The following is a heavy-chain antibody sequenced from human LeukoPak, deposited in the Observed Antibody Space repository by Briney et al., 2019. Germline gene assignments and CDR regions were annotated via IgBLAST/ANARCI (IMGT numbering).Heavy chain of an antibody. CDR2: ISGSGVMT. CDR1: GLTFSTFG. CDR3: AKDRSIGTYYTFDH. Sequence: GGSLRLSCAASGLTFSTFGMTWVRQAPGKGLEWVATISGSGVMTYYADSVKGRFTVSGDNSKNTVYLQMSSLTAADTAVYYCAKDRSIGTYYTFDHWGQGTLVTVSS. V-gene: IGHV3-23*01. J-gene: IGHJ4*02. D-gene: IGHD1-26*01.